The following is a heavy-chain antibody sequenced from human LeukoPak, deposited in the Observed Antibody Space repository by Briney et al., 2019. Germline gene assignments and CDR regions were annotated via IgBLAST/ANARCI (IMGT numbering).Heavy chain of an antibody. J-gene: IGHJ4*02. V-gene: IGHV4-34*01. CDR3: ARAKTYYDFWSGYYTIPFFDY. CDR2: INHSGST. CDR1: GGSISSYY. D-gene: IGHD3-3*01. Sequence: SETLSLTCTVSGGSISSYYWSWIRQPPGKGLEWIGEINHSGSTNYNPSLKSRVTISVDTSKNQFSLKLSSVTAADTAVYYCARAKTYYDFWSGYYTIPFFDYWGQGTLVTVSS.